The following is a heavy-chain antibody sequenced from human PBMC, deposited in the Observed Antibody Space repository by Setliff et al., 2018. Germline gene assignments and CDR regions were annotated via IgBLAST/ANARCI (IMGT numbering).Heavy chain of an antibody. Sequence: PSETLSLTCTVYGASFSDYYWGWIRRPPGEGLEWIAEINHSGSTNYNPSLKSRVTIARDNAQNSLYLQMDSLRAEDTAVYYCAKCSSWRGHYPHFIYWGQGTLVTVSS. V-gene: IGHV4-34*10. CDR2: INHSGST. CDR1: GASFSDYY. CDR3: AKCSSWRGHYPHFIY. J-gene: IGHJ4*02. D-gene: IGHD6-13*01.